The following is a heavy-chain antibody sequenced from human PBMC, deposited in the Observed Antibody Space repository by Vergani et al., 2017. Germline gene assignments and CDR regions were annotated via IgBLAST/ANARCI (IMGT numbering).Heavy chain of an antibody. Sequence: EVQLVETGGGLIQPGGSLRLSCAASGFTVSSNYMSWVRQAPGKGLEWGSVIYSGGSTYYADSVKGRFTISRDNSKNTLYLQMNSLRAEDTAVYYCAREGWELLRAFDIWGQGTMVTVSS. J-gene: IGHJ3*02. V-gene: IGHV3-53*02. D-gene: IGHD1-26*01. CDR3: AREGWELLRAFDI. CDR1: GFTVSSNY. CDR2: IYSGGST.